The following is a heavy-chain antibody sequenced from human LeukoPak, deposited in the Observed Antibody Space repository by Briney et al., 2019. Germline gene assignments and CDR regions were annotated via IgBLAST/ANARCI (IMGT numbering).Heavy chain of an antibody. CDR3: ARALTAMIVVAFDY. CDR1: GYTFTGYY. Sequence: GASVKVSCKASGYTFTGYYMHWVRQAPGEGLEWMGWINPNSGGTNYAQTFQGRVTMTRDTSISTAYMELSRLRSDDTAVYYCARALTAMIVVAFDYWGQGTLVTVSS. J-gene: IGHJ4*02. V-gene: IGHV1-2*02. D-gene: IGHD3-22*01. CDR2: INPNSGGT.